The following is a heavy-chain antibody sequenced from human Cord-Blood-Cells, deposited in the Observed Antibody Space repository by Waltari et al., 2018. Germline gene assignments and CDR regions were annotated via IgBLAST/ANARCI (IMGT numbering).Heavy chain of an antibody. Sequence: QVQLVQSGDEVKKPGASVKVSCKASGYTFTSYAMHWVRQAPGQRLEWMGWINAGNGNTKYSQKFQGRVTITRDTSASTAYMELSSLRSEDTAVYHCARGPVRGGSFDYWGQGTLVTVSS. J-gene: IGHJ4*02. CDR1: GYTFTSYA. CDR3: ARGPVRGGSFDY. D-gene: IGHD3-10*01. CDR2: INAGNGNT. V-gene: IGHV1-3*01.